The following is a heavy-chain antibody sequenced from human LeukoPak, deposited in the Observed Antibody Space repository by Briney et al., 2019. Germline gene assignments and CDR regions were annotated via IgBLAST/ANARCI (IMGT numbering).Heavy chain of an antibody. D-gene: IGHD6-6*01. CDR3: ARGARLLGGFDY. Sequence: ASVKVSCKASGYTFTSNYMHWVRQAPGQGLEWMGIINPSGGITSYAQKFQGRVTMTRDTSTGTVYMELSSLRSEDTAVYYRARGARLLGGFDYWGQGTLVTVSS. J-gene: IGHJ4*02. V-gene: IGHV1-46*03. CDR2: INPSGGIT. CDR1: GYTFTSNY.